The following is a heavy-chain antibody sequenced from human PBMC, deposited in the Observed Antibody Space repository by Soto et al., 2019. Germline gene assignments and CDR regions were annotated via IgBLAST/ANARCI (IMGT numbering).Heavy chain of an antibody. CDR3: ARDNYYDSSGYYLVWFDP. V-gene: IGHV1-69*06. Sequence: SVKVSCTASGGTFSSYAISWVRQAPGQGLEWMGGIIPIFGTANYAQKFQGRVTITADKSTSTAYMELSSLRSEDTAVYYCARDNYYDSSGYYLVWFDPWGQGTLVTVSS. D-gene: IGHD3-22*01. J-gene: IGHJ5*02. CDR2: IIPIFGTA. CDR1: GGTFSSYA.